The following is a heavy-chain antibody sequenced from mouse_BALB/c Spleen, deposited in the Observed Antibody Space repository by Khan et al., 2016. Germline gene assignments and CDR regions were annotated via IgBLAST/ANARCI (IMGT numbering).Heavy chain of an antibody. CDR3: ARFSDY. CDR2: ILPRSGST. V-gene: IGHV1-9*01. J-gene: IGHJ2*01. CDR1: GYTFSSYW. Sequence: VQLQQSGAELMKPGASVKISCKAAGYTFSSYWIEWIKQRPGHGLEWIGEILPRSGSTNYNEKFKGKATFTAATSSNTAYIQRSSLTSEDSAVYYCARFSDYWGQGTTLTVSS.